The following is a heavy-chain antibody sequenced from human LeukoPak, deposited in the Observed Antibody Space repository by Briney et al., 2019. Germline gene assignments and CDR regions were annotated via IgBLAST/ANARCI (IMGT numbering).Heavy chain of an antibody. Sequence: GGSLRLSCAASSNYWMHWVRQAPGKGLVWVSHINSDGSWTSYADSVKGRFTISKDNAKNTVYLQMNSLRAEDTAVYYCVSFYETYWGRGTLVTVSS. CDR1: SNYW. V-gene: IGHV3-74*01. J-gene: IGHJ4*02. CDR3: VSFYETY. CDR2: INSDGSWT. D-gene: IGHD2/OR15-2a*01.